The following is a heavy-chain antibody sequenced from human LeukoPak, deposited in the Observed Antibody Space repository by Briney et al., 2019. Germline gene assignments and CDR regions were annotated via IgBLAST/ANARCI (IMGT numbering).Heavy chain of an antibody. CDR3: ARELEYCSGGSCPNWFDP. Sequence: GGSLRLSCAASGFTVSSNYMSWVRQAPGKGLEWVSVIYSGGSTYYADSVKGRFTISRDNSKNTLYLQMNSLRAEDTAVYYCARELEYCSGGSCPNWFDPWGQGTLVTVSS. V-gene: IGHV3-66*01. J-gene: IGHJ5*02. CDR2: IYSGGST. D-gene: IGHD2-15*01. CDR1: GFTVSSNY.